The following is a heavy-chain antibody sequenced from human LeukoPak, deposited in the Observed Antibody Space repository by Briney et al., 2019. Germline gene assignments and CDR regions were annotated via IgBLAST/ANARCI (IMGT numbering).Heavy chain of an antibody. V-gene: IGHV4-34*01. D-gene: IGHD3-22*01. CDR1: GGSFSGYY. J-gene: IGHJ4*02. CDR2: INHSGST. CDR3: ARTMGAGWYYDSSGHFDY. Sequence: SETLSLTCAVYGGSFSGYYWSWIRQPPGKGLEWIGEINHSGSTNYNPSLKSRVTISVDTSKNQFSLKLSSVTAADTAVYYCARTMGAGWYYDSSGHFDYWGQGTLVTVSS.